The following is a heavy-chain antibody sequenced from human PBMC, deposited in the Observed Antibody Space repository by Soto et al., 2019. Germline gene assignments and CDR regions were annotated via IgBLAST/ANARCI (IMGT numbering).Heavy chain of an antibody. V-gene: IGHV3-23*01. CDR2: ISASAGST. J-gene: IGHJ5*02. Sequence: EVQLLESGGGLVQPGGSLRLSCAASGFTFKNYAMSWVRQAPGKGLEWISSISASAGSTYYADSMKGRFTISRDNSKNTLFLQMNGLRAEDTAVYFCSKDSFFGYSYGDAWGLGALVTVSS. D-gene: IGHD5-18*01. CDR1: GFTFKNYA. CDR3: SKDSFFGYSYGDA.